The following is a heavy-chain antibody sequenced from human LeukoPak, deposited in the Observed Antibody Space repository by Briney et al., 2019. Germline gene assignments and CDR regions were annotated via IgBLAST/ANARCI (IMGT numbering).Heavy chain of an antibody. D-gene: IGHD3-22*01. CDR2: IYYSGNT. CDR1: GGSISSSSYY. CDR3: ARWYYYDSSGYYWDY. J-gene: IGHJ4*02. Sequence: SETLSLTCTVSGGSISSSSYYWGWIRQPPGKGLEWIGSIYYSGNTYYNPSLKSRVTISVDTSKNQFSLKLSSVTAAATAVYYCARWYYYDSSGYYWDYWGQGTLVTVFS. V-gene: IGHV4-39*01.